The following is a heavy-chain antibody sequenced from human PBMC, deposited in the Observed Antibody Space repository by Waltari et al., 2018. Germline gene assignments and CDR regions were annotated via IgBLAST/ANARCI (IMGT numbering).Heavy chain of an antibody. CDR1: GFMFSIYP. Sequence: EGQLLESGGGLVQTGGSLRLSCEASGFMFSIYPMAWVRQAPGTGLEWVSTITADGRRRNSADSVKGRFTISRDNSKNILDLQMNTLRAEDTAVYFCAKADFGDPYWFFDLWGRGTLLTVSS. V-gene: IGHV3-23*01. J-gene: IGHJ2*01. D-gene: IGHD3-10*01. CDR3: AKADFGDPYWFFDL. CDR2: ITADGRRR.